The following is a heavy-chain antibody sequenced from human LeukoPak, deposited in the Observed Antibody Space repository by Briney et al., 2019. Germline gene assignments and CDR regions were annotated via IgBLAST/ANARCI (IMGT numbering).Heavy chain of an antibody. CDR2: ISGSGGST. Sequence: GGSLRLSCAASGFTFSSYAMSWVRQAPGKGLEWVSAISGSGGSTYYADSVKGRFAISRDNSKNTLYLQMNSLRAEDTAVYYCAKAGSGYYYYYMDVWGKGTTVTVSS. J-gene: IGHJ6*03. CDR1: GFTFSSYA. D-gene: IGHD7-27*01. CDR3: AKAGSGYYYYYMDV. V-gene: IGHV3-23*01.